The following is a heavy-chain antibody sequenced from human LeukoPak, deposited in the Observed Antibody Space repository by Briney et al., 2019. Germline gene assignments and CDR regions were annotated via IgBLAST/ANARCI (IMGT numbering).Heavy chain of an antibody. Sequence: PGGSLRLSCAASGFTFSNYGMHWVRQAPGKGLEWVAFTRFDGSIKYYADSVKGRFTISRDNSKNTLYLQMASLRAEDTAVYYCAKEGYYYGGSGYYLFEYWGQGTLVTVSS. CDR3: AKEGYYYGGSGYYLFEY. D-gene: IGHD3-22*01. CDR2: TRFDGSIK. V-gene: IGHV3-30*02. J-gene: IGHJ4*02. CDR1: GFTFSNYG.